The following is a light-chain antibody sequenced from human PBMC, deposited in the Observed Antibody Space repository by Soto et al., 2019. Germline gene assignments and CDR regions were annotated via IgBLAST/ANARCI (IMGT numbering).Light chain of an antibody. CDR3: TSYTTSSTWV. Sequence: QSALTQPASVSGSPGQSITVSCTGTSSDVGAYNLVSWFQQYPGKAPKLMIFEVTNRPSGVSDRFSGSKSDNTASLTISGLQADDEADYFCTSYTTSSTWVFGGGTKVTVL. J-gene: IGLJ3*02. CDR2: EVT. CDR1: SSDVGAYNL. V-gene: IGLV2-14*02.